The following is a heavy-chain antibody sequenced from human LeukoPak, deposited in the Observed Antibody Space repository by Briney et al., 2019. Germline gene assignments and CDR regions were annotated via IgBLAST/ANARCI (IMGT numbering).Heavy chain of an antibody. D-gene: IGHD4-17*01. CDR3: AKNHDYGVYLTGFDY. V-gene: IGHV3-30*18. CDR1: GFTFSSYG. CDR2: ISYDGSNK. J-gene: IGHJ4*02. Sequence: SGGSLRLSCAASGFTFSSYGMHWVRQAPGKGLEWVAVISYDGSNKYYADSVKGRITISRDNSKNTLYLQMNSLRAEDTAVYYCAKNHDYGVYLTGFDYWGQGTLVTVSS.